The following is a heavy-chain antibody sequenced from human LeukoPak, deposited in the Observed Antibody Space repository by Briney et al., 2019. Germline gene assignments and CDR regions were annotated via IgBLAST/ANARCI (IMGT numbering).Heavy chain of an antibody. CDR3: ARARFGELANWFDP. V-gene: IGHV1-2*02. D-gene: IGHD3-10*01. CDR2: INPNSGGT. J-gene: IGHJ5*02. CDR1: GYTFTGYY. Sequence: ASVKVSCKASGYTFTGYYMHWVRQAPGPGLEWMGWINPNSGGTNYSQKFQGRVTMTRDTSISTAYMELSRLRSDDTAVYYCARARFGELANWFDPWGQGTLVTVSS.